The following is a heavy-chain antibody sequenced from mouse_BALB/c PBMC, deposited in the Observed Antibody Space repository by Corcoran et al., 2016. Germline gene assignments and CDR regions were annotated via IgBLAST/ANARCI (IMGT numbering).Heavy chain of an antibody. V-gene: IGHV9-3-1*01. CDR2: INTYTGEP. CDR1: GYTFTNYG. CDR3: ARAPLHYYAMDY. J-gene: IGHJ4*01. Sequence: QIQLVQSGPELKKPGETVKISCKASGYTFTNYGMNWVKQAPGKGLKWMGWINTYTGEPTYADDFKGRFAFSLETSASTAYLQINNLKNGDTATYFCARAPLHYYAMDYWGQGTSVTVSS. D-gene: IGHD6-1*01.